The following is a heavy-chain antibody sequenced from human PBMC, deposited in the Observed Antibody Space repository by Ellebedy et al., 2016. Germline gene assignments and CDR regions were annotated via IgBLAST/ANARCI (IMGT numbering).Heavy chain of an antibody. CDR2: ISGSSRTI. J-gene: IGHJ4*02. CDR3: YYGHYSAS. D-gene: IGHD4-17*01. CDR1: GFNFSDYY. Sequence: GESLKISXAASGFNFSDYYMSWIRQAPGKGLEWVSYISGSSRTIDYADSVKGRFTISRDNSRDTLYLQMNSLRAEDTAVYYCYYGHYSASWGQGTLVTVSS. V-gene: IGHV3-11*01.